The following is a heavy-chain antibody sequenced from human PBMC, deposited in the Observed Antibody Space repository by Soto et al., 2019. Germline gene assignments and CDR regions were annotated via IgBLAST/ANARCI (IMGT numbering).Heavy chain of an antibody. V-gene: IGHV3-21*01. Sequence: GGSLRLSCAASGFTFSSYSMNWVRQAPGKGLEWVSSISSSSSYIYYADSVKGRFTISRDNAKNSLYLQMNSLRAEDTAVYYCARDMVGGGDAFDIWGQGTMVTVSS. CDR3: ARDMVGGGDAFDI. CDR2: ISSSSSYI. D-gene: IGHD3-10*01. J-gene: IGHJ3*02. CDR1: GFTFSSYS.